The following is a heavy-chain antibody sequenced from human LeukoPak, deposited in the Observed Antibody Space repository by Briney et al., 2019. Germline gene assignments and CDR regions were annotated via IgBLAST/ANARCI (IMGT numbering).Heavy chain of an antibody. D-gene: IGHD6-19*01. CDR2: IIPIFGTA. J-gene: IGHJ4*02. CDR3: ARDWGGIPVAGTESDY. CDR1: GYTFTSYA. Sequence: ASVKVSCKASGYTFTSYAISWVRQAPGQGLEWMGGIIPIFGTANYAQKFQGRVTMTTDTSTSTAYMELTSLRSDDTAVYYCARDWGGIPVAGTESDYWGQGTLVTVSS. V-gene: IGHV1-18*01.